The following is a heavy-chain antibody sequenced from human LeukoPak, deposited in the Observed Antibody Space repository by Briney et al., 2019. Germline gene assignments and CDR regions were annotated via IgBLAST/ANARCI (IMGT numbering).Heavy chain of an antibody. Sequence: GGSLRLSCAASGFTFSSYAMNWVRQAPGKGLEWASAISGSGGTTYYADSVKGRFTISRDNSKNTLYLQMDSLSAEDTAVYFCAKAGYCTNGVCYINYFDYWGQGTLVTVSS. D-gene: IGHD2-8*01. V-gene: IGHV3-23*01. CDR2: ISGSGGTT. CDR1: GFTFSSYA. CDR3: AKAGYCTNGVCYINYFDY. J-gene: IGHJ4*02.